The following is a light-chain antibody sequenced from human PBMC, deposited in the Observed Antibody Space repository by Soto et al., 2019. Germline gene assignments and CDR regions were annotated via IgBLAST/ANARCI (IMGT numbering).Light chain of an antibody. J-gene: IGLJ1*01. Sequence: QSALTQPPSASGSPGQSVTISCTGTSSDVGGYNYVSWYQQHPGKAPKLLIYEVSKRPSGVPDRFSGSKSGNTASLTVSGLQAEDEADYFCCSFAGSDNVFGTGTKVTV. V-gene: IGLV2-8*01. CDR2: EVS. CDR1: SSDVGGYNY. CDR3: CSFAGSDNV.